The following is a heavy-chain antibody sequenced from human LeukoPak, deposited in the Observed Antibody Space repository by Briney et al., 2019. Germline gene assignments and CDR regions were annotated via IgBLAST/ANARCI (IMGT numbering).Heavy chain of an antibody. Sequence: PSETLSLTCTVSGGSISCTSYYWAGIRQPPGKQMGWVGTIYYSGSTYYNPSLEGRVTISVYTSKNQFSLKLSSVTATDTAVYYCATGYRIGWSSGYFDYWGQGTLVATSS. D-gene: IGHD6-19*01. CDR3: ATGYRIGWSSGYFDY. V-gene: IGHV4-39*01. J-gene: IGHJ4*02. CDR2: IYYSGST. CDR1: GGSISCTSYY.